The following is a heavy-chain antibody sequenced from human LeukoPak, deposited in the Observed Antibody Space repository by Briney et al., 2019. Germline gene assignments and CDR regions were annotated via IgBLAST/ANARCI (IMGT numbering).Heavy chain of an antibody. CDR3: ARVPMTTVTTRDYYYMDV. D-gene: IGHD4-17*01. CDR1: GGSISSYY. J-gene: IGHJ6*03. Sequence: SETLSLTCTVSGGSISSYYWSWIRQPPGKGLEWIGYIYYSGSTNYNPSLKSRVTISVDTSKNQFSLRLTSVTAADTAVYYCARVPMTTVTTRDYYYMDVWGKGTTVTIYS. V-gene: IGHV4-59*01. CDR2: IYYSGST.